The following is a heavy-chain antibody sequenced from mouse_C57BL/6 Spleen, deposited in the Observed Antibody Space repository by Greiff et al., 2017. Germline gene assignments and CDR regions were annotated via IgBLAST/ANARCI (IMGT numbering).Heavy chain of an antibody. CDR3: GREDYYYCSRADY. CDR2: INPSNGGT. J-gene: IGHJ2*01. CDR1: GYTFTSYW. D-gene: IGHD1-1*01. V-gene: IGHV1-53*01. Sequence: QVQLQQPGTELVKPGASVKLSCKASGYTFTSYWMYWVKQSPGQGLEWIGNINPSNGGTTYNEKFKSTATLTVDKSTSPAYMQLSSLTSEDSAVNYCGREDYYYCSRADYWGQGTTLTVSS.